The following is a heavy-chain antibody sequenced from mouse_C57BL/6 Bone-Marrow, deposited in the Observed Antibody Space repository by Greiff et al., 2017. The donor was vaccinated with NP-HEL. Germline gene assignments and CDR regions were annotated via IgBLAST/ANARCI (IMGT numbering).Heavy chain of an antibody. V-gene: IGHV1-69*01. D-gene: IGHD2-2*01. Sequence: QVQLKQPGAELVMPGASVKLSCKASGYTFTSYWMHWVKQRPGQGLEWIGEIDPSDSYTNYNQKFKGKSTLTVDKSSSTAYMQLSSLTSEDSAVYYGAIYYGSPVDAMDYWGQGTSVTVSS. CDR2: IDPSDSYT. CDR1: GYTFTSYW. J-gene: IGHJ4*01. CDR3: AIYYGSPVDAMDY.